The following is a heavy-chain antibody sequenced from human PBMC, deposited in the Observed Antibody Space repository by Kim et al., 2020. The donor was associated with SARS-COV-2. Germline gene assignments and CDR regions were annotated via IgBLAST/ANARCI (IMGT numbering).Heavy chain of an antibody. Sequence: GGSLRLSCAASGFTFSSYSVNWVRQAPGKGLEWVSSISSSSSYIYYADSVKGRFTISRDNAKNSLYLQMNSLRAEDTAVYYCARGRRTVTTFNYYYYGMDVWGQGTTVTVSS. CDR1: GFTFSSYS. CDR2: ISSSSSYI. J-gene: IGHJ6*02. V-gene: IGHV3-21*01. D-gene: IGHD4-17*01. CDR3: ARGRRTVTTFNYYYYGMDV.